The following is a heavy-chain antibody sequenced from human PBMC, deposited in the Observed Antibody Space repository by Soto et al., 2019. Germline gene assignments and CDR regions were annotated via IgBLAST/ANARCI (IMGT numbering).Heavy chain of an antibody. CDR3: SRVTSMVRGVIDNWFDA. Sequence: QVPLVQSGAEVKKPGSSVTVSCKASGGTFSSSAIHWVRQAPGQGLEWMGGIIPMYGPAKYAQRFQGRVTITADESTTTVYMELTSLTSQDTAVYYCSRVTSMVRGVIDNWFDAWGHGTLVTVSS. D-gene: IGHD3-10*01. J-gene: IGHJ5*01. CDR1: GGTFSSSA. CDR2: IIPMYGPA. V-gene: IGHV1-69*01.